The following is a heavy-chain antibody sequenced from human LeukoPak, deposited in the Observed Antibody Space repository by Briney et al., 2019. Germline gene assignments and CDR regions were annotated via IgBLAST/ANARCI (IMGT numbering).Heavy chain of an antibody. J-gene: IGHJ4*02. CDR2: INLTGST. Sequence: SETLSLTCAVYGGSFSGYYWSWIRQPPGKGLEWIGEINLTGSTNYNPSLKSRVTISVDTSKNQFSLKLSSVTAADTAVYYCASGSAAGYPDWGQGTLVTVSS. CDR1: GGSFSGYY. V-gene: IGHV4-34*01. D-gene: IGHD6-13*01. CDR3: ASGSAAGYPD.